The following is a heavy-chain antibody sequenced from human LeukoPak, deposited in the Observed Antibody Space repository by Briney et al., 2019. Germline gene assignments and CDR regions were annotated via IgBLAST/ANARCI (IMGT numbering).Heavy chain of an antibody. CDR3: ARTSRHFYGSGTNLTPWPAGMDV. D-gene: IGHD3-10*01. CDR1: GGSMSGFY. Sequence: SETLSLTCTVSGGSMSGFYWTWIRQPPGRELEWIGSIYYSGSSTKYNPSHRRRATLSVDTSKSQSTLTLNSATAADTAVYYCARTSRHFYGSGTNLTPWPAGMDVWGQGTTVTVS. V-gene: IGHV4-59*12. CDR2: IYYSGSST. J-gene: IGHJ6*02.